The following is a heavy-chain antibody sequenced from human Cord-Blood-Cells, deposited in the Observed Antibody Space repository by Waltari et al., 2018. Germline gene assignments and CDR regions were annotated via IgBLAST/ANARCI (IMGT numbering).Heavy chain of an antibody. D-gene: IGHD2-2*01. CDR2: INPSGGST. V-gene: IGHV1-46*01. CDR1: GYTFTSYY. Sequence: QVQLVQSGAEVKKPGASVKVSCKASGYTFTSYYMHWVRKAPGQGLEWMGIINPSGGSTSYAQKFQGRVTMTRDTSTSTVYMELSSLRSEDTAVYYCARLRYCSSTSCYDAFDIWGQGTMVTVSS. J-gene: IGHJ3*02. CDR3: ARLRYCSSTSCYDAFDI.